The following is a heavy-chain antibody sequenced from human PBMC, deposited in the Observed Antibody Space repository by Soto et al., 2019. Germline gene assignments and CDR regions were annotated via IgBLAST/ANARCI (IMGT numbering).Heavy chain of an antibody. J-gene: IGHJ6*03. Sequence: AASVKVSCKASGYTFTSYDINWVRQATGQGLEWMGWMNPNSGNTGYAQKFQGRVTMTRNTSISTAYMELSSLRSEDTAVYYCARVGTIFGVVNYYMDVWGKGTTVTVSS. V-gene: IGHV1-8*01. CDR2: MNPNSGNT. CDR1: GYTFTSYD. D-gene: IGHD3-3*01. CDR3: ARVGTIFGVVNYYMDV.